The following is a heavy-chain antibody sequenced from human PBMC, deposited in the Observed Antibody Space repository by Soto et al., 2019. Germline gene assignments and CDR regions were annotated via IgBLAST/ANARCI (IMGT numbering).Heavy chain of an antibody. Sequence: PSETLSLTCAVSGYSVSGAYYWGCIRQPPGKGLEWIASIHQSGNAYYNPSLKSRVSISVDTSRNEFSLNLTSVTAADTAVYYCAREYGSYLISWGQGNLVTVSS. V-gene: IGHV4-38-2*02. CDR2: IHQSGNA. CDR1: GYSVSGAYY. CDR3: AREYGSYLIS. J-gene: IGHJ5*02. D-gene: IGHD3-10*01.